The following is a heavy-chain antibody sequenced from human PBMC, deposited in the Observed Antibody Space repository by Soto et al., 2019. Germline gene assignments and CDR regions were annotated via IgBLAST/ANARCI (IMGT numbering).Heavy chain of an antibody. J-gene: IGHJ2*01. V-gene: IGHV5-51*01. CDR1: GYSFTSYW. D-gene: IGHD3-22*01. Sequence: GESLKISCKGSGYSFTSYWIGWVRQMPGKGLEWMGIIYPGDSDTRYSPSFQGQVTISADKSISTAYLQWSSLKASDTAMYYCARNRRLGDSSGYYYYWYFDLWGRGTLVTVSS. CDR2: IYPGDSDT. CDR3: ARNRRLGDSSGYYYYWYFDL.